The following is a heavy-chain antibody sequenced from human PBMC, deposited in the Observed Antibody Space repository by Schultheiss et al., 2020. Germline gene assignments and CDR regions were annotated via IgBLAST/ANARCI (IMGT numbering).Heavy chain of an antibody. D-gene: IGHD7-27*01. CDR2: IYPGDSDT. J-gene: IGHJ6*02. V-gene: IGHV5-51*01. CDR1: GYSFTSYW. CDR3: GRHQELGTYGMDV. Sequence: GESLKISCKGSGYSFTSYWIGWVRQMPGKGLEWMGIIYPGDSDTRYSPSFQGQVTISADTSISTAYLQWSSLKASDTAMYYCGRHQELGTYGMDVWGQGTTVTVSS.